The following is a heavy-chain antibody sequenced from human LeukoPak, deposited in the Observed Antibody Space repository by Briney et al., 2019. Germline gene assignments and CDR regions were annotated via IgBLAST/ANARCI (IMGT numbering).Heavy chain of an antibody. CDR1: GFTFSSYG. Sequence: GRSLRLSCAASGFTFSSYGMHWVRQAPGKGLEWVAVISYDGSNKYYADSVKGRFTISRDNSKNTLYLQMNSLRAEDTAVYYCAKEKGEEGPGSNPYNYYYGMDVWGQGTTVTVSS. D-gene: IGHD3-16*01. J-gene: IGHJ6*02. CDR2: ISYDGSNK. V-gene: IGHV3-30*18. CDR3: AKEKGEEGPGSNPYNYYYGMDV.